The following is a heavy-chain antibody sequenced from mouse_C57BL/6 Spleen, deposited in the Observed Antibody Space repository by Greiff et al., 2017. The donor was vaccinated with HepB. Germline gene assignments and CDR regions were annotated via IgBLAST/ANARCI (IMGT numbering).Heavy chain of an antibody. V-gene: IGHV14-3*01. CDR2: IDPANGNT. CDR3: ARFAYYFDY. Sequence: VQLQQSVAELVRLGASVKLSCTASGFTIKNTYMHWVKQRPEQGLEWIGRIDPANGNTKYAPKFQGKATITADTSSNTAYLQLSSLTSEDTAIYYCARFAYYFDYWGQGTTLTVSS. J-gene: IGHJ2*01. CDR1: GFTIKNTY.